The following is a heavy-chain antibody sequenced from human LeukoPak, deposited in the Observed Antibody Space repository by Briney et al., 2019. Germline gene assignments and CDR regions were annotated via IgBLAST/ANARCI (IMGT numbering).Heavy chain of an antibody. D-gene: IGHD3-10*01. CDR2: ISGSGGST. V-gene: IGHV3-23*01. CDR1: GFIFSRYA. Sequence: GGSLRLSCAASGFIFSRYAMRWVRQAPGKELEWVSAISGSGGSTHYADSVKGRFTISRDNSKNTLSLQMHSLRAEDTAVYYCAKVSYHYYGSRSYVLDYWGQGTLVTVSS. J-gene: IGHJ4*02. CDR3: AKVSYHYYGSRSYVLDY.